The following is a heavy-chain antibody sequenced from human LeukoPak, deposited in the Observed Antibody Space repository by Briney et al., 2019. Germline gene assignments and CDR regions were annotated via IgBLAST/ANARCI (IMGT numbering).Heavy chain of an antibody. CDR3: ARLESSSWYGKYFQH. D-gene: IGHD6-13*01. Sequence: SETLSLTCTVSGGSISSYYWSWIRQPAGKGLEWIGRIYTSGSTNYNPSLKSRVTISVDTSKNQFSLKLSSVTVADTAVYYCARLESSSWYGKYFQHWGQGTLVTVSS. CDR1: GGSISSYY. V-gene: IGHV4-4*07. J-gene: IGHJ1*01. CDR2: IYTSGST.